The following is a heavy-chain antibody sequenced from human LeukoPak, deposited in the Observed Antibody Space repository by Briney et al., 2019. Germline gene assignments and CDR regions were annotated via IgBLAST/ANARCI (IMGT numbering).Heavy chain of an antibody. Sequence: GGSLRLSCAASGFTFSTYTMNWLPQAPGKGLEGVSSISSRSSYIYYADSVKGRFTISRDNAKNSLYLQRNSLRAEDPALYFCASGIRERGFDYWGQGTLVTVSS. CDR3: ASGIRERGFDY. CDR1: GFTFSTYT. J-gene: IGHJ4*02. D-gene: IGHD1-1*01. CDR2: ISSRSSYI. V-gene: IGHV3-21*01.